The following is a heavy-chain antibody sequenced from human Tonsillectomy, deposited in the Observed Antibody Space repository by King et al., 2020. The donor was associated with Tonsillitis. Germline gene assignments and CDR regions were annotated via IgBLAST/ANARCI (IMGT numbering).Heavy chain of an antibody. CDR3: AKEEVGFDY. V-gene: IGHV3-30*18. J-gene: IGHJ4*02. CDR1: GFTFSSYG. CDR2: ISYDGRYK. Sequence: VQLVESGGGVVQPGRSLRLSCAASGFTFSSYGMHWVRQAPGKGLEWVAIISYDGRYKYYADSVKGRFTISRDNSKNTLYLQMNSLRAEDAAVYYCAKEEVGFDYWGQGTLVTVSS.